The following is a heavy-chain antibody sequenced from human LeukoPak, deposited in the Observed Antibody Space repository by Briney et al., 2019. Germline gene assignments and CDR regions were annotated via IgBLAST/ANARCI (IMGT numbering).Heavy chain of an antibody. CDR1: GFTFSSYG. Sequence: PGGSLRLSCAASGFTFSSYGMHWVRQAPGKGLEWVAVIWYDGSNKYYADSVKGRFTISRDNSKNTLYLQMNSLRAEDTAVYYCARVRWYSSSYIDYWGQGTLVTVSS. CDR2: IWYDGSNK. V-gene: IGHV3-33*01. D-gene: IGHD6-13*01. CDR3: ARVRWYSSSYIDY. J-gene: IGHJ4*02.